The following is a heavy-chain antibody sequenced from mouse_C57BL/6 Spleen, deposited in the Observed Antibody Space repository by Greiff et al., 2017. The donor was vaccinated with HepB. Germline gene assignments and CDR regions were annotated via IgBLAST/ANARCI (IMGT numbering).Heavy chain of an antibody. V-gene: IGHV1-52*01. CDR2: IDPSDSET. CDR3: ARMSSGYYAMDY. D-gene: IGHD3-2*02. J-gene: IGHJ4*01. Sequence: VKLQQPGAELVRPGSSVKLSCKASGYTFTSYWMHWVKQRPIQGLEWIGNIDPSDSETHYNQKFKDKATLTVDKSSSTAYMQLSSLTSEDSAVYYCARMSSGYYAMDYWGQGTSVTVSS. CDR1: GYTFTSYW.